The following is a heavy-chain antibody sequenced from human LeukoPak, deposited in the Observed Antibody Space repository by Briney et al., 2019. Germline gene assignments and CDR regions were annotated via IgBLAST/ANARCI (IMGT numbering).Heavy chain of an antibody. D-gene: IGHD3/OR15-3a*01. CDR2: INHSENT. CDR1: GFTFSSYA. Sequence: GSLRLPCAASGFTFSSYAMHWVRQPPGKGLEWIGEINHSENTNYNPSLKSRVTISVDTSKNQFSLKLTSVTAADTAVYYCAIHPGLDSPRRKYYFDYWGQGTLVTVSS. J-gene: IGHJ4*02. CDR3: AIHPGLDSPRRKYYFDY. V-gene: IGHV4-34*08.